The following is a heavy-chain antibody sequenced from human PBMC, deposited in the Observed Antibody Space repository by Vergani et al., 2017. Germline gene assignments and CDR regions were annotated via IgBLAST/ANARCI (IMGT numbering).Heavy chain of an antibody. CDR3: ARGGGQVTLTWND. CDR2: IYYSGST. V-gene: IGHV4-59*01. D-gene: IGHD1-1*01. Sequence: QVQLQESGPGLVKPSETLSLTCTVSGGSISSYYWSWIRQPPGKGLEWIGYIYYSGSTNYNPSLKSRVTISVDTSKNQFSLKLSSVTAADTAVYYCARGGGQVTLTWNDWGQGTLVTVSS. CDR1: GGSISSYY. J-gene: IGHJ4*02.